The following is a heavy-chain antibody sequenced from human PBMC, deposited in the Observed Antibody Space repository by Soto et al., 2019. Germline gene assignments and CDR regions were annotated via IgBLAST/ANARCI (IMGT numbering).Heavy chain of an antibody. D-gene: IGHD3-10*01. CDR3: ARDYYYGSENYYPADYYHYGMDV. J-gene: IGHJ6*02. V-gene: IGHV3-53*01. CDR2: IYTGGNT. CDR1: GFTVTSYY. Sequence: QAGGSLRLSCAASGFTVTSYYMSWVRQAPGKGLEWVSLIYTGGNTNYADSVKGRFTISRDNSKNTLYLQMNSLRAEDTAVYYCARDYYYGSENYYPADYYHYGMDVWGQGTTVTVSS.